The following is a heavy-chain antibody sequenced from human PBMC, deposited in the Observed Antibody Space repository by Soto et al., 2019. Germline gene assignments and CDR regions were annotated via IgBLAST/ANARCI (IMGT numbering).Heavy chain of an antibody. Sequence: QVQLVQSGAEVKKPGASVKVSCKASGYTFTSYGISWVRQAPGQGLEWMGWISAYNGNTNYAQKLQGRVTMTTDTSTSTAYMELRSLRSDDTAVYYCARESYYYDSSGYGGSDAFDIWGQGTMVTVSS. CDR2: ISAYNGNT. CDR3: ARESYYYDSSGYGGSDAFDI. CDR1: GYTFTSYG. V-gene: IGHV1-18*01. J-gene: IGHJ3*02. D-gene: IGHD3-22*01.